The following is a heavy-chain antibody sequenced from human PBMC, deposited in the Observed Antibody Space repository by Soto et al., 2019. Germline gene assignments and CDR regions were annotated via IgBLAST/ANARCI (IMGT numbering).Heavy chain of an antibody. CDR1: GFDFSGSE. Sequence: EVNLVESGGALVQPGGSLRLSCTASGFDFSGSEMNWFRQAAGKGLEWVAYITGSGGVTFHADSVKGRFSISRDNAKNSLFLVMSDLTADDTGVYYCAKVAPFILGSPFWGQGTLVTVSS. V-gene: IGHV3-48*03. CDR2: ITGSGGVT. J-gene: IGHJ4*02. CDR3: AKVAPFILGSPF. D-gene: IGHD2-21*01.